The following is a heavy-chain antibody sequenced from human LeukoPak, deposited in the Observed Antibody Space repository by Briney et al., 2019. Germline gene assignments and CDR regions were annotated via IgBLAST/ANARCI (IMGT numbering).Heavy chain of an antibody. CDR3: AKGQDEGYDFWSDKGSYTYYMDV. CDR1: GGTFSSYA. D-gene: IGHD3-3*01. V-gene: IGHV1-69*05. Sequence: SVKVSCKASGGTFSSYAISWVRQAPGQGLEWMGGIIPIFGTANYAQKFQGRVTITTDDSTSTAYMELSSLRSEDTAVYYCAKGQDEGYDFWSDKGSYTYYMDVWGKGTTVTVSS. J-gene: IGHJ6*03. CDR2: IIPIFGTA.